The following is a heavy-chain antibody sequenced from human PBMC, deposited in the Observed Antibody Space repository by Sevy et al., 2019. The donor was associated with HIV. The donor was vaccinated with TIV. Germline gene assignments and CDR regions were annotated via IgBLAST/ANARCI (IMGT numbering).Heavy chain of an antibody. D-gene: IGHD4-4*01. Sequence: GGSLRLSCAASGFTFDDYAMHWVRQAPGKGLEWVSGISWNSGSIGYADSVKGRFTISRDNAKNSLYLQMNSLRDEDTALYYCAKATGGVTYDAFDIWGQGTMVTVSS. V-gene: IGHV3-9*01. J-gene: IGHJ3*02. CDR3: AKATGGVTYDAFDI. CDR2: ISWNSGSI. CDR1: GFTFDDYA.